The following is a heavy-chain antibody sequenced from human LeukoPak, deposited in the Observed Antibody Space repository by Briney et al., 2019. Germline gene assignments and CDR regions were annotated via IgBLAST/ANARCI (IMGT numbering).Heavy chain of an antibody. J-gene: IGHJ4*02. CDR3: DVSGLDY. V-gene: IGHV3-30*03. D-gene: IGHD3-3*01. CDR1: GFTFSSYG. Sequence: GGSLRLSCAASGFTFSSYGMHWVRQAPGKGLEWVAVISYDGSNKYYADSVKGRFTISRDNAKNSLYLQMNSLRAEDTAVYYCDVSGLDYWGQGTLVTVSS. CDR2: ISYDGSNK.